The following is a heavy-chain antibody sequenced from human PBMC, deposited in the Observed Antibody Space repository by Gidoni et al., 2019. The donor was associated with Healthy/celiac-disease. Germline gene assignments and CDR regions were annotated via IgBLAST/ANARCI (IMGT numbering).Heavy chain of an antibody. CDR2: MSSSSSYI. D-gene: IGHD2-21*02. Sequence: EVQLVESGGGLVKPGGSLRLSCAASGFTFSSYSMKWVRQAPGKGLEWVSSMSSSSSYIYYADSVKGRFTISRDNAKNSLYLQMNSLRAEDTAVYYCARGYIVVVTELPYYFDYWGQGTLVTVSS. CDR3: ARGYIVVVTELPYYFDY. V-gene: IGHV3-21*01. J-gene: IGHJ4*02. CDR1: GFTFSSYS.